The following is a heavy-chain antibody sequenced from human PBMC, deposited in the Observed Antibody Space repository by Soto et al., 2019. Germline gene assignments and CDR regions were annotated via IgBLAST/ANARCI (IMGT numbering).Heavy chain of an antibody. CDR1: GGSFSGYY. J-gene: IGHJ4*02. V-gene: IGHV4-34*01. CDR2: INHSGST. CDR3: ARGEASYFDY. Sequence: ETLSLTCAVYGGSFSGYYWSWIRQPPGKGLEWIGEINHSGSTNYNPSLKSRVTISVDTSKNQFSLKLSSVTAADTAVYYCARGEASYFDYWGQGTLVTVSS.